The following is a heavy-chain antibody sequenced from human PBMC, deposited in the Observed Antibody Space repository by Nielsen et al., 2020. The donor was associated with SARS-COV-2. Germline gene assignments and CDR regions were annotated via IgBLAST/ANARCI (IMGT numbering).Heavy chain of an antibody. CDR2: LYSGGVA. D-gene: IGHD2-21*02. CDR3: ARVCGGDCFHAFDI. CDR1: GFTVGGNS. V-gene: IGHV3-53*04. Sequence: GESLKISCAASGFTVGGNSMSWVRQAPGKGLEWVSVLYSGGVAYYADSVKGRFTVSRHNSKNTLYLQMNSLRTEDTAVYYCARVCGGDCFHAFDIWGQGTMVAVSS. J-gene: IGHJ3*02.